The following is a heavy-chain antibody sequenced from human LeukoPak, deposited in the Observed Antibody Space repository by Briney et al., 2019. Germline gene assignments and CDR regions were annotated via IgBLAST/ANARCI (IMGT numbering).Heavy chain of an antibody. V-gene: IGHV3-23*01. CDR2: ISGSGGST. CDR3: ANRRGNWLLSVFDY. D-gene: IGHD3-9*01. J-gene: IGHJ4*02. CDR1: GLTFSSYA. Sequence: GGSLRLSCAASGLTFSSYAMSWVRQAPGKGLEWVSAISGSGGSTYYADSVKGRFTISRDNSKNTLYLQMNSLRAEDTAVYYCANRRGNWLLSVFDYWGQGTLVTVSS.